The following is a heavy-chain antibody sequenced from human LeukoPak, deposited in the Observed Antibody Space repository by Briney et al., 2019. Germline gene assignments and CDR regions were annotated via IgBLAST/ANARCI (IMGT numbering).Heavy chain of an antibody. V-gene: IGHV3-20*01. J-gene: IGHJ4*02. Sequence: GGSLRLSCAASGFTFDDYGMSWVRQAPGKGLEWVSGINWNGGSTGYADSVKGRFTISRDNAKNSLYLQMNSLRAEDTALYHCVRGDLRYFDWLPSIYYFDYWGQGTLVTVSS. CDR1: GFTFDDYG. CDR2: INWNGGST. CDR3: VRGDLRYFDWLPSIYYFDY. D-gene: IGHD3-9*01.